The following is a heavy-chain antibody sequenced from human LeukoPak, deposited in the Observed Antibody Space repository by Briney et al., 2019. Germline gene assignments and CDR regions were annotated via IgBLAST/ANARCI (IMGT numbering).Heavy chain of an antibody. CDR1: GGSIISYY. CDR2: IYPSGST. V-gene: IGHV4-4*07. D-gene: IGHD3-22*01. CDR3: ARLKFYDSTGYTPGYYMDV. J-gene: IGHJ6*03. Sequence: PSETLSLTCTVSGGSIISYYWSWVRQSAGKGLEWIGRIYPSGSTEYNTFLKSRVTMSVDMSKKQFSLKLTSVTAADTAVYYCARLKFYDSTGYTPGYYMDVWGKGTTVTVSS.